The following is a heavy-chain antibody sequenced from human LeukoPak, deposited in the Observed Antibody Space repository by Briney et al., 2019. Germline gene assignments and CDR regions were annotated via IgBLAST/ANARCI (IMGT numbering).Heavy chain of an antibody. D-gene: IGHD6-25*01. CDR2: ISTNVGST. Sequence: GRSLRLSCVASGFTFSRYAMSWVRHPPGKGLDCVSLISTNVGSTHYAGFVKGRFTISRDNSQNSLSLQINSVRAEDTAVYYCAKARSDSGFDTLDTWGQGTMVTVSS. J-gene: IGHJ3*02. CDR1: GFTFSRYA. CDR3: AKARSDSGFDTLDT. V-gene: IGHV3-23*01.